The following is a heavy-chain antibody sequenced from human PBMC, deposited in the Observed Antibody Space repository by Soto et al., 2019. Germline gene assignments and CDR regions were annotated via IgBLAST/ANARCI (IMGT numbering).Heavy chain of an antibody. CDR2: VYHSGST. Sequence: PSETLSLTCAVSVVAIISSNWWKWVRQPPGKGLEWIGEVYHSGSTTYKPSLRSRVTISVDKSKNQFSLKLSSVTAADTAIYYWARRDGSGTTSHLYFDYWRQGAMVNGTS. D-gene: IGHD4-17*01. CDR3: ARRDGSGTTSHLYFDY. CDR1: VVAIISSNW. V-gene: IGHV4-4*02. J-gene: IGHJ4*02.